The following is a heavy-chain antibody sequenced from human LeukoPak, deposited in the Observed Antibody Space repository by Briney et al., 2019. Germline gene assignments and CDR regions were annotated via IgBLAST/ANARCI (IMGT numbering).Heavy chain of an antibody. CDR2: IHHSGNT. CDR3: ASVVVVVPPPPDQANWFDP. Sequence: PSETLSLTCALYGGSFRGYYWSWIRPPPGKVLEWIGEIHHSGNTNYKRSLKSRVTKSVDPSKDQFSLTLGSVNAADTAVYYCASVVVVVPPPPDQANWFDPWGQGTLVTVSS. J-gene: IGHJ5*02. CDR1: GGSFRGYY. D-gene: IGHD2-15*01. V-gene: IGHV4-34*01.